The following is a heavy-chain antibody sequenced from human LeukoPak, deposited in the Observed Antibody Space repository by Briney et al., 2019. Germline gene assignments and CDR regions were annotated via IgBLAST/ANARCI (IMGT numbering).Heavy chain of an antibody. CDR3: ARSSTYYYDSSGYSWLNHSFDY. V-gene: IGHV4-61*02. CDR1: GGSISSGSYY. J-gene: IGHJ4*02. D-gene: IGHD3-22*01. CDR2: IYTSGST. Sequence: SETLSLTCTVSGGSISSGSYYWSWIRQPAGKGLEWIGRIYTSGSTNYNPSLKSRVTISVDTSKNQFSLKLSSVTAADTAVYYCARSSTYYYDSSGYSWLNHSFDYWGQGTLVTVSS.